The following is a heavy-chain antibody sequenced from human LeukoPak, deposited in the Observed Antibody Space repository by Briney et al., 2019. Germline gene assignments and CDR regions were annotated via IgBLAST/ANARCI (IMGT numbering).Heavy chain of an antibody. V-gene: IGHV3-30*02. J-gene: IGHJ4*02. Sequence: PGGSLRLSCAASGFSFSSYGMHWVRQAPGKGLEWVAFIQYDGSDENYADSVKGRFTISRDNSKNILYLQMNSLRAEDMALYYCAKVESNGCLLDYWGQGTLVTVSS. CDR3: AKVESNGCLLDY. CDR2: IQYDGSDE. D-gene: IGHD3-22*01. CDR1: GFSFSSYG.